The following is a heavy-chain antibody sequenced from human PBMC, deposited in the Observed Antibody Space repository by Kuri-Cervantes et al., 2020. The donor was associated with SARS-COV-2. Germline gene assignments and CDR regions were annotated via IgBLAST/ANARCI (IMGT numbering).Heavy chain of an antibody. Sequence: SVKVSCKASGGTFSSYAISWVRQAPGQRLEWMGGIIPIFGTANYAQKFQGRVTITADKSTSTAYMELSSLRSEDTAVYYCASRTVTTGYYYGMDVWGQGTTVTVSS. J-gene: IGHJ6*02. CDR1: GGTFSSYA. V-gene: IGHV1-69*06. CDR3: ASRTVTTGYYYGMDV. CDR2: IIPIFGTA. D-gene: IGHD4-11*01.